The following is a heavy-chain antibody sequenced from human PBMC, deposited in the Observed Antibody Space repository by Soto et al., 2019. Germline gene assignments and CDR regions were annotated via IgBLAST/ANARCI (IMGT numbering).Heavy chain of an antibody. J-gene: IGHJ4*02. CDR2: ISGSGGST. D-gene: IGHD6-19*01. CDR3: ASRSSGWYCAY. Sequence: EVQLLESGGGLVQPGGSLRLSCAASGFTFSSYAMSWVRQAPGKGLEWVSVISGSGGSTYYADSVKGRFTISRDNSKNPRYPHMNLLSTGNTAVSDAASRSSGWYCAYWGQGPLVTVSS. V-gene: IGHV3-23*01. CDR1: GFTFSSYA.